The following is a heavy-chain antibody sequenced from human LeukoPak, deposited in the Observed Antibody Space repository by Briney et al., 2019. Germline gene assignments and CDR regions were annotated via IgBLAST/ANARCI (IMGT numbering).Heavy chain of an antibody. J-gene: IGHJ6*02. Sequence: PSETLSLTCTVSGGSISSYYWSWIRQPPGKGLEWIGYIYYSGSTNYNPSLKSRVTISVDTSKNQFSLKLSSVTAADTAMYYCARARFSSSWLGMDVWGQGTTVTVSS. CDR2: IYYSGST. CDR1: GGSISSYY. V-gene: IGHV4-59*01. D-gene: IGHD6-13*01. CDR3: ARARFSSSWLGMDV.